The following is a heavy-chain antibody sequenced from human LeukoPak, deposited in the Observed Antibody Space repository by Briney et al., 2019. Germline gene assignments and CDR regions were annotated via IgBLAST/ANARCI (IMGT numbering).Heavy chain of an antibody. CDR3: ARDPGITGTEDTFDY. CDR2: INPNSGGT. Sequence: ASVKVSCKASGYTFTGYYMHWVRQAPGQGLEWMGRINPNSGGTNYAQKFQGRVTMTRDTSICTAYMELSRLRSDDTAVYYCARDPGITGTEDTFDYWGQGTLVTVSS. V-gene: IGHV1-2*06. D-gene: IGHD1-20*01. J-gene: IGHJ4*02. CDR1: GYTFTGYY.